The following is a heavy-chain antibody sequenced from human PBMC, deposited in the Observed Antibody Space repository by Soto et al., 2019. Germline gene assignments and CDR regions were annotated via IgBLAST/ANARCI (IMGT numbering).Heavy chain of an antibody. J-gene: IGHJ4*02. CDR2: INVGNGDT. CDR1: GYTFTNYP. V-gene: IGHV1-3*01. D-gene: IGHD3-3*02. Sequence: ASVKVSCKASGYTFTNYPIHWVRQAPGQGLEWMGWINVGNGDTKYSQKYQGRFTISRDNSKNTLYLQMNSLRAEDTAMYYCVKDDPVLAYWGQGTLVTVSS. CDR3: VKDDPVLAY.